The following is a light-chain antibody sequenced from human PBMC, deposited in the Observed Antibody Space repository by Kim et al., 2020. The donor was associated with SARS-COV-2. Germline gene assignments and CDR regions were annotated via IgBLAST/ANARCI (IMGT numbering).Light chain of an antibody. CDR3: QQYDNLPPHT. Sequence: DIQMTQSPSSLSASVGDRVTITCQASQDISNYLNWYQQKPGKAPKLLIYDASNLETGVPSRFSGSGSGTDFTFTISSLQPEDIATYYCQQYDNLPPHTFGGGTKVDIK. V-gene: IGKV1-33*01. CDR2: DAS. J-gene: IGKJ4*01. CDR1: QDISNY.